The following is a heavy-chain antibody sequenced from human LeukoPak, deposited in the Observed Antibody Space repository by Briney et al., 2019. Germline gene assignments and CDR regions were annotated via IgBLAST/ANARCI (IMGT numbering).Heavy chain of an antibody. CDR3: ARRGMDGSGSYYTFDY. D-gene: IGHD3-10*01. Sequence: GASVKVSCKASGYTFTSYGISWVRQAPGQGLEWMGWISAYNGNTNYAQKLQGRVTMTTDTSTSTAYMELRSLRSDDTAVYYCARRGMDGSGSYYTFDYWGQGTLVTVSS. CDR1: GYTFTSYG. CDR2: ISAYNGNT. J-gene: IGHJ4*02. V-gene: IGHV1-18*01.